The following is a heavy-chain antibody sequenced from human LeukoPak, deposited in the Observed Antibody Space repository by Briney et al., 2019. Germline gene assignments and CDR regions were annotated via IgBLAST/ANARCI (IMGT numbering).Heavy chain of an antibody. Sequence: ASQKVSCKASGYTFTSYGISWVRHAPGQGLERIGWSSAYNGNTHYAHKLQGRVTMTTDTSTSTAYMELRSLRSDDTAVYYWARDDRLEQQLGDWGQGTLVTVSS. CDR1: GYTFTSYG. V-gene: IGHV1-18*01. J-gene: IGHJ4*02. D-gene: IGHD6-13*01. CDR2: SSAYNGNT. CDR3: ARDDRLEQQLGD.